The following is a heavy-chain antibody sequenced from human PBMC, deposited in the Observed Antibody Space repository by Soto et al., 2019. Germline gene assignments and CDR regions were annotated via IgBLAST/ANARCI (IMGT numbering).Heavy chain of an antibody. D-gene: IGHD2-21*02. J-gene: IGHJ4*02. Sequence: PGGSLRLSCAASGFTFSSYWMHWVRQAPGKGLVWVSRINSDGSSTSYADSVKGRFTISRDNAKNTLYLQMNSLRAEDTAVYYCASGAYCGGDCYSGKGYWGQGTLVTIS. CDR2: INSDGSST. CDR3: ASGAYCGGDCYSGKGY. V-gene: IGHV3-74*01. CDR1: GFTFSSYW.